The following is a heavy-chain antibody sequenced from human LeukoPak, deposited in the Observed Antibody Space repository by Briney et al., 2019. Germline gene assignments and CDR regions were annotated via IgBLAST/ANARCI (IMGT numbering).Heavy chain of an antibody. J-gene: IGHJ4*02. D-gene: IGHD5-18*01. Sequence: GGSLRLSCAASGLTVNNNYMNWVRQAPGKGLEWVSGLYIGGNTYYADSVRGRFTISRDNSKNTLYLQMNSLRAEDTAIYYCMTAAGYNFGQYWGQGTLVTVSS. V-gene: IGHV3-53*01. CDR3: MTAAGYNFGQY. CDR2: LYIGGNT. CDR1: GLTVNNNY.